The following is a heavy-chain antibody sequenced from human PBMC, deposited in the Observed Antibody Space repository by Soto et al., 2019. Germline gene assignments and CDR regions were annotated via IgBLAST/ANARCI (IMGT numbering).Heavy chain of an antibody. CDR1: GYTFTSYD. V-gene: IGHV1-8*01. J-gene: IGHJ6*02. Sequence: ASVKVSCKASGYTFTSYDINWVRQATGQGLEWMGWMNPNSGNTGYAQKFQGRVTMTRNTSISTAYMELSSLRSEDTAVYYCARGLEWSSYYYGMDVWGQGTTVTVSS. D-gene: IGHD3-3*01. CDR3: ARGLEWSSYYYGMDV. CDR2: MNPNSGNT.